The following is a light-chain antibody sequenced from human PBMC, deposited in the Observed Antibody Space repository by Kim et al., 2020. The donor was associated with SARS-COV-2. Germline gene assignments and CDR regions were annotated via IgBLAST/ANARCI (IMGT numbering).Light chain of an antibody. CDR3: QQYDSYPLT. J-gene: IGKJ4*01. Sequence: DIQMTQSPSSLSASVGDRVTLTCRASQSIGHCLAWYQQKPGKAPYLLISDSSTLQCGVPSRFSGSGSGTDFTLTISSLQPGDFASYYCQQYDSYPLTFGRGTKVDIK. CDR2: DSS. V-gene: IGKV1-27*01. CDR1: QSIGHC.